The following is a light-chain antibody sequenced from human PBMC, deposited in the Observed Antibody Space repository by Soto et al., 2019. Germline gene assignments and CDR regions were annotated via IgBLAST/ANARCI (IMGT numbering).Light chain of an antibody. J-gene: IGKJ4*01. CDR3: QQYNVWPLT. V-gene: IGKV3-15*01. CDR2: VAS. Sequence: EIVLTQSPVTLSLSPGERATLSCRASQSVSSNLAWYQQKPGQTPKLLIYVASTRATGIPARFSGSGSGTEFTLTISSLQSEDFAVYYCQQYNVWPLTFGGGTKVEFK. CDR1: QSVSSN.